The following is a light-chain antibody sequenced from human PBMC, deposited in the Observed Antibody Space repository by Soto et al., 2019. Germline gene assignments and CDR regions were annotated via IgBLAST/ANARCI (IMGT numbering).Light chain of an antibody. CDR1: SSDVGSYNL. CDR3: CSYAGSSTWV. J-gene: IGLJ1*01. V-gene: IGLV2-23*02. CDR2: GVT. Sequence: QSVLTQPASVSGSPGQSITISCTGTSSDVGSYNLVSWYQQHPGKAPKLMIYGVTKRPSGVSNRFSGSKSGNTASLTISGLQAEDEADYYCCSYAGSSTWVFGTGTKLTVL.